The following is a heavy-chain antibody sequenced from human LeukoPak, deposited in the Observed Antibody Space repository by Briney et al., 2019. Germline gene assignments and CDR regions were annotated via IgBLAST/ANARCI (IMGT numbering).Heavy chain of an antibody. Sequence: GGSLRLSCAASGFTFSSYSKNWVRQAPGKGLEWLSYISGTGSTIYYADSVKGRFTISRDNAKNSLYLQMNSLRAEDTAVYYCARDRAGYFAWLHPLDYWGQGTLVTVSS. CDR1: GFTFSSYS. J-gene: IGHJ4*02. CDR3: ARDRAGYFAWLHPLDY. D-gene: IGHD3-9*01. V-gene: IGHV3-48*01. CDR2: ISGTGSTI.